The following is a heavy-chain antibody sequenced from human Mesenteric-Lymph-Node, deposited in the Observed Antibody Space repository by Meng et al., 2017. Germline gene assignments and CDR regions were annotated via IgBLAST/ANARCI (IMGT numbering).Heavy chain of an antibody. CDR3: AREGSSSGWYNDPDWFDP. Sequence: SETLSLTCTVSGGSISVSSYYWGWIRQPPGKGLEWIGSIYYSGSTYYNPSLKSRVTISVDTSKNQFSLKLSSVTAADTAVYYCAREGSSSGWYNDPDWFDPWGQGTLVTVSS. V-gene: IGHV4-39*07. D-gene: IGHD6-19*01. J-gene: IGHJ5*02. CDR2: IYYSGST. CDR1: GGSISVSSYY.